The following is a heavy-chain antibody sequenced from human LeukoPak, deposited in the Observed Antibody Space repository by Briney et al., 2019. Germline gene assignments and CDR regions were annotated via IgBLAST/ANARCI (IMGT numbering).Heavy chain of an antibody. D-gene: IGHD2-2*01. CDR1: GFTFRSYA. CDR3: AKGDCSSISCYTFDC. J-gene: IGHJ4*02. V-gene: IGHV3-23*01. Sequence: PGGSLRLSCTASGFTFRSYAMSWVRQAPGKGLEWVAGFSGSGGSAYYADSVKGRLTISRDDSKSTLYLQMNSLRAEDTAVYYCAKGDCSSISCYTFDCWGQGNLVTVSS. CDR2: FSGSGGSA.